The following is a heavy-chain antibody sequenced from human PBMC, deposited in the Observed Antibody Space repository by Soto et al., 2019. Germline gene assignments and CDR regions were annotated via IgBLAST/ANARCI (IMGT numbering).Heavy chain of an antibody. V-gene: IGHV4-34*01. CDR1: GGSFSGHS. J-gene: IGHJ4*02. CDR2: INHSGST. CDR3: AREGAVADHFDY. Sequence: PSETLTLTCAVYGGSFSGHSWTWLRQSPGKGLEWIGDINHSGSTNYSPSLKSRVTISVDTSKNQFSLKLSSVTAADTAVYYCAREGAVADHFDYWGQGTLVTVS. D-gene: IGHD6-19*01.